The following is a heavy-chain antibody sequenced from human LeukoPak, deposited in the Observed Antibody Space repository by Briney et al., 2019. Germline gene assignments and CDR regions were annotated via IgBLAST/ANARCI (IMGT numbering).Heavy chain of an antibody. J-gene: IGHJ4*02. D-gene: IGHD4-17*01. CDR2: INWNGGST. V-gene: IGHV3-20*04. CDR3: ASIAYGDYEY. CDR1: GFTFDDYG. Sequence: GGSLRLSCAASGFTFDDYGMSWVREAPGKGLEWVSGINWNGGSTGYADSVKGRFTISRDSAKNTLYLQMNSLRAEDTAVYYCASIAYGDYEYWGQGTLVTVSS.